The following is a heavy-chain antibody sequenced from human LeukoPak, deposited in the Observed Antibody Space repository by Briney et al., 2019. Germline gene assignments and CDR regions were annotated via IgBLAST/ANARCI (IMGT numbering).Heavy chain of an antibody. CDR2: INHSGST. CDR3: ANSAADSLNDN. D-gene: IGHD3-22*01. J-gene: IGHJ4*02. Sequence: SETLSLTCAVYGGSFSGYYWSWIRQPPGKGLEWIGEINHSGSTNYNPSLKSRVTISVDTSKNQFSLKLSSVTAADTAVYYCANSAADSLNDNWGQGTLVTVSS. V-gene: IGHV4-34*01. CDR1: GGSFSGYY.